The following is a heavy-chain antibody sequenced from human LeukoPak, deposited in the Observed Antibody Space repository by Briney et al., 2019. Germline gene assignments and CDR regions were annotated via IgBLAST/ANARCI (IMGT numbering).Heavy chain of an antibody. Sequence: GGSLRLSCVASGFTFGTHAMSWVRQVPGKGLEWVSGISRGSITYYSDSVKGRFTISRDNSRATLFLQMNSLRAEDTAAYYCGKGGIYGDSGDYWGQGTLVTVSS. D-gene: IGHD4-17*01. V-gene: IGHV3-23*01. J-gene: IGHJ4*02. CDR2: ISRGSIT. CDR1: GFTFGTHA. CDR3: GKGGIYGDSGDY.